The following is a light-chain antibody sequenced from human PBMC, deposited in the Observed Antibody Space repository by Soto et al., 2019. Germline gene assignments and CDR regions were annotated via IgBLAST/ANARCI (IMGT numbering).Light chain of an antibody. V-gene: IGKV3-20*01. CDR2: GAS. J-gene: IGKJ1*01. CDR1: QSLSTNY. CDR3: QQYGDSPPT. Sequence: EIVLTQSPGTLSLSPGERATLSCRASQSLSTNYLAWYQRKPGQAPRLLIYGASSRATDIPRRFSGSGSGTDFTLTITRLAPEDFAVYSCQQYGDSPPTFGQGTKVEIK.